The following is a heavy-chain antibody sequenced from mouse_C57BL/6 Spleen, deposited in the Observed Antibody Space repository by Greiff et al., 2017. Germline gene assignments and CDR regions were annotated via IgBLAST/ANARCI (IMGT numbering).Heavy chain of an antibody. CDR2: IDPSDSYT. CDR3: ARSDLPSYAMDY. D-gene: IGHD2-1*01. CDR1: GYTFTSYW. Sequence: QVQLKQPGAELVRPGTSVKLSCKASGYTFTSYWMHWVKQRPGQGLEWIGVIDPSDSYTNYNQKFKGKATLTVDTSSSTAYMQLSSLTSEDSAVYYCARSDLPSYAMDYWGQGTSVTVSS. V-gene: IGHV1-59*01. J-gene: IGHJ4*01.